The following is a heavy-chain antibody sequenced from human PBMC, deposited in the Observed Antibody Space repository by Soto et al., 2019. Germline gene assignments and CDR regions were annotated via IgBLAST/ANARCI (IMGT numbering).Heavy chain of an antibody. J-gene: IGHJ1*01. D-gene: IGHD1-26*01. Sequence: GESLKISCKGSGYSFTSYWIGWVRQMPGKGLEWMGIIYPGDSDTRYSPSFQGQVTISADKSISPAYLQWSSLKASDTAMYYCAGYSGSYLEYFQHWGQGTLVTVSS. CDR2: IYPGDSDT. CDR1: GYSFTSYW. CDR3: AGYSGSYLEYFQH. V-gene: IGHV5-51*01.